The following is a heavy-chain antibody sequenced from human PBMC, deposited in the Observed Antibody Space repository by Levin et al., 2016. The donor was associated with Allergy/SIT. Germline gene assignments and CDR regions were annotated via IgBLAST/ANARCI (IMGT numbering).Heavy chain of an antibody. CDR1: GFTFSDYE. CDR3: ARDAILIGYYYFDY. CDR2: ISGSSNTI. V-gene: IGHV3-48*03. Sequence: GGSLRLSCTTSGFTFSDYEMNWVRQAPGKGLEWIAYISGSSNTIYYAASVKGRFTISRDNAKNSLFLQMSSLRAEDTALYYCARDAILIGYYYFDYWGKGTLVTVSP. J-gene: IGHJ4*02. D-gene: IGHD3-9*01.